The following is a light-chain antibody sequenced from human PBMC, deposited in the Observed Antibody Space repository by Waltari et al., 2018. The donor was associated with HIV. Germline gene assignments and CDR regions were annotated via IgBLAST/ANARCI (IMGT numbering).Light chain of an antibody. J-gene: IGLJ3*02. CDR1: SSDAGADNF. CDR2: DAS. Sequence: QSALTQPASVSGSPGQPITISCTGTSSDAGADNFVSWYLQHPGKAPKLIIYDASSRPSGVSDRFSGSKSGNTASLTISGLQAEDEADYYCGSYTSSSTLVFGGGTKLTVL. CDR3: GSYTSSSTLV. V-gene: IGLV2-14*03.